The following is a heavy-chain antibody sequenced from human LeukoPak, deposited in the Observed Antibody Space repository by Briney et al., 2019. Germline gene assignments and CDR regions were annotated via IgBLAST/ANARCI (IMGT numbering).Heavy chain of an antibody. D-gene: IGHD2-21*02. J-gene: IGHJ4*02. CDR3: ARRDYCGGDCYTIDY. CDR1: GGSISSSNW. V-gene: IGHV4-4*02. CDR2: IYHSGST. Sequence: SETLSLTCAVSGGSISSSNWRSWVRQPPGKGLEWIGEIYHSGSTNYNPSLKSRVTISVDKSKNQFSLKLSSVTAADTALYYCARRDYCGGDCYTIDYWGQGTLVTVSS.